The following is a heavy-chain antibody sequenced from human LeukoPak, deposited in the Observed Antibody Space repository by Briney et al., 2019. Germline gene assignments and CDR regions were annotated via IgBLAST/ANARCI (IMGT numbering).Heavy chain of an antibody. CDR1: GFTFSSYD. V-gene: IGHV3-13*01. CDR3: AKDKTSTLDDY. J-gene: IGHJ4*02. Sequence: GGSLRLSCAASGFTFSSYDMHWVRQATGKGLEWVSAIGTAGDTYYPGSVKGRFTISRDNSKNTLYLQMNSLRAEDTAVYYCAKDKTSTLDDYWGQGTLVTVSS. D-gene: IGHD3-3*02. CDR2: IGTAGDT.